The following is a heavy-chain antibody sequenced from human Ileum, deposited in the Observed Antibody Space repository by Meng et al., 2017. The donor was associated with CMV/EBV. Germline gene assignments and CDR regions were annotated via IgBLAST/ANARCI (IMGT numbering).Heavy chain of an antibody. CDR1: TFSGYS. CDR3: ARGAYYYDSSGYYGSLDY. J-gene: IGHJ4*02. Sequence: TFSGYSMNWVRQAPGKGLEWVSSISSSSSYIYYADSVKGRFTISRDNAKNSLYLQMNSLRAEDTAVYYCARGAYYYDSSGYYGSLDYWGQGTLVTVSS. CDR2: ISSSSSYI. V-gene: IGHV3-21*01. D-gene: IGHD3-22*01.